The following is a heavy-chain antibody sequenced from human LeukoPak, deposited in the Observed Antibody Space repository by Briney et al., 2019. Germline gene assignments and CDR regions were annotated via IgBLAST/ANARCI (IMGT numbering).Heavy chain of an antibody. D-gene: IGHD3-3*01. J-gene: IGHJ4*02. CDR3: AKDRITIFGVVIDLDY. CDR1: GFTFSSYA. Sequence: GGSLRLSCAASGFTFSSYAMSWVRQAPGKGLEWVSAISGSGGSTYYADSVKGRFTISRDNSKNTLYLQMNSLRAEDTAVYYCAKDRITIFGVVIDLDYWGQGTLVTVSS. CDR2: ISGSGGST. V-gene: IGHV3-23*01.